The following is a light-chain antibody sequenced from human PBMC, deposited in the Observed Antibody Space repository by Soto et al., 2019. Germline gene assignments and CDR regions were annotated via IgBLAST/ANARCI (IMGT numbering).Light chain of an antibody. CDR2: LYSDGSH. V-gene: IGLV4-69*01. CDR3: QTWGTGYVV. CDR1: RGHSTWA. Sequence: QLVLTQSPSASASLGAWVKLTCTLSRGHSTWAIAWHQQQPEKGPRYLMSLYSDGSHNEGDGMSDCFSGSSSGAERYLTMSTLQSEDEAGHCCQTWGTGYVVFGGRTKLTVL. J-gene: IGLJ2*01.